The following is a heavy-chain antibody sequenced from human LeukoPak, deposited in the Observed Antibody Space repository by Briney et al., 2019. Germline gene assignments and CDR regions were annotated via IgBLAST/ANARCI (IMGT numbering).Heavy chain of an antibody. CDR2: IYDSSTT. Sequence: PSETLSLTCTVSGGSISSSSSYWGWFRPTPGKGLEWIGTIYDSSTTYTHDYRPSLKRRLSMSVDTSNNQFALTLAPVTAADTAMYYCATASRVMITFGPTREAWFDPWGQGTLVTVSS. CDR3: ATASRVMITFGPTREAWFDP. V-gene: IGHV4-39*02. CDR1: GGSISSSSSY. J-gene: IGHJ5*02. D-gene: IGHD3-16*01.